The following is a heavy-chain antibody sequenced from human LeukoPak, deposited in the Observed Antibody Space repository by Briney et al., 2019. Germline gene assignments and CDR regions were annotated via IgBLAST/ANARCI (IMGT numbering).Heavy chain of an antibody. D-gene: IGHD4-17*01. CDR3: ASSPYGDYYYYYMDV. Sequence: SETLSLTCAVSGGSISSYYWSWIRQPPGKGLEWIGYIHYSGSTYYNPSLKSRVTISVDTSKNQFSLKLSSVTAADTAVYYCASSPYGDYYYYYMDVWGKGTTVTISS. CDR2: IHYSGST. V-gene: IGHV4-59*04. CDR1: GGSISSYY. J-gene: IGHJ6*03.